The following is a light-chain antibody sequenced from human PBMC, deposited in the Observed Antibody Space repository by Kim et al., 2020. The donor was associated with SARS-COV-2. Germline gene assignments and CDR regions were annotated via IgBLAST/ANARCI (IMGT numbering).Light chain of an antibody. Sequence: GPAITIPCTGTSSGVGTNNRVSWYQQHPGKVPKLIIYNVNKRSSGVSNRFSASKSANTASLTISGIQAEDEADYYCSSYTTSNTKVFGTGTKVTVL. J-gene: IGLJ1*01. CDR2: NVN. CDR1: SSGVGTNNR. CDR3: SSYTTSNTKV. V-gene: IGLV2-14*04.